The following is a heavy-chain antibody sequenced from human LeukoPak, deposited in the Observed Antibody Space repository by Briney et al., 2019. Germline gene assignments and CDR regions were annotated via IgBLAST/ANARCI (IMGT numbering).Heavy chain of an antibody. Sequence: ASVKVSCKVSGYTLTELSMHWVRQAPGKGLEWMGGFDPEDGETIYAQKFQGRVTMTEDTSTDTAYMELSSLRSEDTAVYYCATLDGGYYDSSGYLYYFDYWGRGTLVTVSS. V-gene: IGHV1-24*01. CDR2: FDPEDGET. D-gene: IGHD3-22*01. CDR3: ATLDGGYYDSSGYLYYFDY. J-gene: IGHJ4*02. CDR1: GYTLTELS.